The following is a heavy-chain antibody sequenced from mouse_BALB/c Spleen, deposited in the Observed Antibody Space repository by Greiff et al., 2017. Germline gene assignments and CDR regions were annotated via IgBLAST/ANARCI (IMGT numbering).Heavy chain of an antibody. Sequence: LQQPGSELVRPGASVKLSCKASGYTFTSYWMHWVKQRPGQGLEWIGNIYPGSGSTNYDEKFKSKATLTVDTSSSTAYMQLSSLTSEDSAVYYCTRLGYYFDYWGQGTTLTVSS. V-gene: IGHV1S22*01. CDR1: GYTFTSYW. CDR3: TRLGYYFDY. J-gene: IGHJ2*01. CDR2: IYPGSGST. D-gene: IGHD4-1*01.